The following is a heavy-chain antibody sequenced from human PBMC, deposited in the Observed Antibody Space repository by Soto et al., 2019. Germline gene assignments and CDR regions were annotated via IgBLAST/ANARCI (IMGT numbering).Heavy chain of an antibody. CDR1: GGSISSYY. CDR2: IYYSGST. Sequence: SETLSLTCTVSGGSISSYYWSWIRQPPGKGLEWIGYIYYSGSTNYNPSLKSRVTISVDTSKNQFSLKLSSVTAADTAVYYCARRYYDFWSRPAYMDVWGKGTMVTVSS. CDR3: ARRYYDFWSRPAYMDV. J-gene: IGHJ6*04. V-gene: IGHV4-59*08. D-gene: IGHD3-3*01.